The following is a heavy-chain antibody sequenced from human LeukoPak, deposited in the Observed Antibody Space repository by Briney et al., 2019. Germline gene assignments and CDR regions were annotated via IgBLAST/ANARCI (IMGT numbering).Heavy chain of an antibody. D-gene: IGHD1-1*01. J-gene: IGHJ4*02. Sequence: GGPLRPSCAASGFTFSSYGMHWVGQAPAKGLEWVAVISSDGSNKYYADSVKGRFTISRDNSKNTLYLQMNSLGADDTAVYYCAKGNWRYFDYWGQGTLVTVSS. V-gene: IGHV3-30*18. CDR2: ISSDGSNK. CDR1: GFTFSSYG. CDR3: AKGNWRYFDY.